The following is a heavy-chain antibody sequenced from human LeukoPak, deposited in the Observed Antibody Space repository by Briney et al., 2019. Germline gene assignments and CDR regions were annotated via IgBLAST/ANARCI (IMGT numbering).Heavy chain of an antibody. D-gene: IGHD3-10*01. CDR3: ARLRFGELLIDY. J-gene: IGHJ4*02. CDR2: IYYSGST. CDR1: GGSISSYY. Sequence: PSETLSLTCTVSGGSISSYYWSWIRQPPGKGLEWIGYIYYSGSTNYNPSLKSRVTISVDTSKNQFSLKLSSVTAADTAVYYCARLRFGELLIDYWGQGTLVTVSS. V-gene: IGHV4-59*01.